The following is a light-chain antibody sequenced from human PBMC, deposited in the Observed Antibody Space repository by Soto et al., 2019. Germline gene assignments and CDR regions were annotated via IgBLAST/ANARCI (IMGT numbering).Light chain of an antibody. CDR3: QQRSNWLIFT. V-gene: IGKV3-11*01. Sequence: EIVLTQSPATLSLSPGERATLSCRASQSFSSYLACYQQKPGQAPRLLIYDASNRATGIPARFSGSGSGTDFTLTISSLEPEDFAVYYCQQRSNWLIFTFGPGTKVDIK. CDR2: DAS. J-gene: IGKJ3*01. CDR1: QSFSSY.